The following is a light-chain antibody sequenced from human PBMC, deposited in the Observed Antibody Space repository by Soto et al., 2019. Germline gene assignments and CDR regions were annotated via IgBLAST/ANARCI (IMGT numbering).Light chain of an antibody. V-gene: IGLV2-11*01. CDR2: DVS. CDR3: RSYAHSYNV. Sequence: QSALTQPRSVSGSPGQSVTISCTGTSSDVGGYNYVSWYQQHPGKAPKLMIYDVSKRPSGVPDRFSGSKSGNTASLTISGLQADDEADYYCRSYAHSYNVFGTGTKLTVL. J-gene: IGLJ1*01. CDR1: SSDVGGYNY.